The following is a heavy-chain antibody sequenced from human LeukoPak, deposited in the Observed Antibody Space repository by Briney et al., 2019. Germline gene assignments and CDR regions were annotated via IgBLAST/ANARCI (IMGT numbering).Heavy chain of an antibody. CDR1: GFTFSSYS. CDR3: ARAAIVVVPAAHPFDY. V-gene: IGHV3-21*01. CDR2: ISSSSSYI. J-gene: IGHJ4*02. Sequence: GGSLRLSCAASGFTFSSYSMNWVRQAPGKGLEWVSSISSSSSYIYYADSVKGRFTISRDNAKNSLYLQMNSLRAEDTAVYYCARAAIVVVPAAHPFDYWGQGILVTVSS. D-gene: IGHD2-2*01.